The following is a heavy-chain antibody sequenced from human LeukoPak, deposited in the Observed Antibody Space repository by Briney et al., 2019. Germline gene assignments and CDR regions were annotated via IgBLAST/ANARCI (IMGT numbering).Heavy chain of an antibody. D-gene: IGHD5-12*01. V-gene: IGHV3-49*03. CDR2: IRSKAYGGTT. CDR3: TRDVDVYSREDYFDY. J-gene: IGHJ4*02. CDR1: GFTFGDYA. Sequence: PGRSLRLSCTASGFTFGDYAMSWFRQAPGKGLEWVGFIRSKAYGGTTEYAASVKGRFTISRDDSKSIAYLQMNSLKTEDTAVYYCTRDVDVYSREDYFDYWGQGTLVTVSS.